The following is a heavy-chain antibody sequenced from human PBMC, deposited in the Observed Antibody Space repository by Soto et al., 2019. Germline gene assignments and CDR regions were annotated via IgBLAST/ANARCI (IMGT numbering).Heavy chain of an antibody. D-gene: IGHD3-10*01. CDR1: GFTFSSYA. V-gene: IGHV3-23*01. Sequence: GGSLRLSCAASGFTFSSYAMSWVRQAPGKGLEWVSAISGSGGSTYYADSVKGRFTISRDNSKNTLYLQMNSLRAEDTAVYYCAKIYGSGSYYISDAFDIWGQGTMVTVSS. CDR2: ISGSGGST. J-gene: IGHJ3*02. CDR3: AKIYGSGSYYISDAFDI.